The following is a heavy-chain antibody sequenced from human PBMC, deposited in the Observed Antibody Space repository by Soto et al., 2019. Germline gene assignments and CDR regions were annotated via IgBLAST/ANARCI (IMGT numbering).Heavy chain of an antibody. D-gene: IGHD6-13*01. CDR1: GGSISSYY. V-gene: IGHV4-59*01. CDR3: AREAAAGRGPYYFDY. CDR2: IYYSGST. Sequence: PSETLSLTCTVSGGSISSYYWSWIRQPPGKGLEWIGYIYYSGSTNYNPSLKSRVTISVDTSKNQFSLKLSSVTAADTAVYYCAREAAAGRGPYYFDYWGQGTLVTVSS. J-gene: IGHJ4*02.